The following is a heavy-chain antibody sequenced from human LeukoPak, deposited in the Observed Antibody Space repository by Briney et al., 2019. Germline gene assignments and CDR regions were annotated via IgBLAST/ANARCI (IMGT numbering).Heavy chain of an antibody. Sequence: GGSLRLSCTASGFSFNSYGKHWVRQAPPKGLEWVSFIRYDGSYKFYADSVKGRFTISRDNSKNTLYLQMNRLRPEDTAVYYCARRARTTVTFDYWGQGTLVTVSS. D-gene: IGHD4-11*01. J-gene: IGHJ4*02. CDR2: IRYDGSYK. CDR1: GFSFNSYG. CDR3: ARRARTTVTFDY. V-gene: IGHV3-30*02.